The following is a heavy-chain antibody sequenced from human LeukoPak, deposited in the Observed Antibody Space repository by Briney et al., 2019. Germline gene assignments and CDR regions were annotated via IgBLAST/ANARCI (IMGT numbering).Heavy chain of an antibody. D-gene: IGHD2-15*01. CDR3: ASAYCSGGSCMGDY. Sequence: ASVKVSCKASGYTFTGYYMHWVRQAPGQGLEWMGWINPNSGVTNYAQNFQGRVTMTRDTSISTAFMELTSLRPDDTAVYYCASAYCSGGSCMGDYWGQGTLVTVSS. J-gene: IGHJ4*02. CDR1: GYTFTGYY. V-gene: IGHV1-2*02. CDR2: INPNSGVT.